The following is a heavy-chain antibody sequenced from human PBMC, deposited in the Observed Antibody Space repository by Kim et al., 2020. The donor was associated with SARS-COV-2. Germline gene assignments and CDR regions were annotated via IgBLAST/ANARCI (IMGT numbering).Heavy chain of an antibody. J-gene: IGHJ6*03. Sequence: SVKVSCKASGFTFTSSAMQWVRQARGQRLEWIGWIVVGSGNTNYAQKFQERVTITRDMSTSTAYMELSSLRSEDTAVYYCAAEKRFSGYYYMDVWGKGTTVTVSS. CDR2: IVVGSGNT. V-gene: IGHV1-58*02. CDR1: GFTFTSSA. CDR3: AAEKRFSGYYYMDV. D-gene: IGHD3-3*01.